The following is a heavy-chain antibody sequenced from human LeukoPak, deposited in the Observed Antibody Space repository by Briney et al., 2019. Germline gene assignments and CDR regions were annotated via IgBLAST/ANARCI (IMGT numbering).Heavy chain of an antibody. V-gene: IGHV1-18*01. J-gene: IGHJ4*02. D-gene: IGHD5-12*01. Sequence: GASVKVSCKASGYSFSNYGISWVRQAPGQGLEWMGWISGYNDNTNYAQKFQGRVTMTTDTSTSTAYMELGSLRSDDTAVYYCARDCGYQCLFDYWGQGTLVTVSS. CDR3: ARDCGYQCLFDY. CDR2: ISGYNDNT. CDR1: GYSFSNYG.